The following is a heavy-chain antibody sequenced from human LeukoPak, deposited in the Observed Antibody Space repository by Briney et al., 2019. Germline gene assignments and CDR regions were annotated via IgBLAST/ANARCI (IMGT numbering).Heavy chain of an antibody. CDR1: GGSISSSSYY. Sequence: SETLSLTCTVSGGSISSSSYYWGWIRQRPGQGLEWIGSIYYSGSTYYNPSLKSRVTISVDTSKNQFSLKLSSVTAADTAVYYCARAIFGVVLSPWFDPWGQGTLVTVSS. J-gene: IGHJ5*02. CDR2: IYYSGST. V-gene: IGHV4-39*01. D-gene: IGHD3-3*01. CDR3: ARAIFGVVLSPWFDP.